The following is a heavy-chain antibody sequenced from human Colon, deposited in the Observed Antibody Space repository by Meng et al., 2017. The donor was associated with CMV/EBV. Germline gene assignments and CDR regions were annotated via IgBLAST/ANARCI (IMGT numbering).Heavy chain of an antibody. V-gene: IGHV4-34*01. CDR2: SYYTGST. J-gene: IGHJ4*01. CDR3: ARATKSSCWEVLDY. CDR1: GESFSGYY. Sequence: QVPLLRWGAGLFKPSEHLSLTCAVYGESFSGYYWTWIRQPPGRGLEWIGESYYTGSTNYSPSLKSRVTISLDTSKNQFSLKLNSVTAADTAVYYCARATKSSCWEVLDYWGHGTLVTVSS. D-gene: IGHD2-2*01.